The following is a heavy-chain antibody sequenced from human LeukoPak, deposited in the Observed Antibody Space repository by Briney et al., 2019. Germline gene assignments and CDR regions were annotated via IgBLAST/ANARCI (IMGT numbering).Heavy chain of an antibody. CDR1: EGSLSSNSYY. Sequence: SETLSLTCTVSEGSLSSNSYYWGWIRQRPGKGLEWIGSIYYSGSTYYSTSLKSRVAISVDTSKNQFSLKLSSVTAADTAVYYCANYCSSSSCHTRRAFDIWGQGTMVTVSS. J-gene: IGHJ3*02. V-gene: IGHV4-39*01. D-gene: IGHD2-2*02. CDR3: ANYCSSSSCHTRRAFDI. CDR2: IYYSGST.